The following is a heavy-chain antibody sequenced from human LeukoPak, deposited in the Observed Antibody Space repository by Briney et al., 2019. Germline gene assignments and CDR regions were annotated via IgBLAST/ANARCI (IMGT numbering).Heavy chain of an antibody. CDR3: ARGSGLGYPDY. CDR1: GFTLSNYW. CDR2: TNQEGSEK. Sequence: PGGSLRLSCAASGFTLSNYWMSWVRQAPGKGLEWVAHTNQEGSEKYYVDSVKGRFTISKDNAKNSLYLQMNSLRAEDTAVYYCARGSGLGYPDYWGQGTLVTVSS. V-gene: IGHV3-7*01. J-gene: IGHJ4*02. D-gene: IGHD2-15*01.